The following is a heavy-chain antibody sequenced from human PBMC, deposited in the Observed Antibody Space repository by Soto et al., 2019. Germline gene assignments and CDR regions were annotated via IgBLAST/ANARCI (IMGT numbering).Heavy chain of an antibody. Sequence: SGGSLRLSCAASGFTVSSNYMSWVRQAPGKGLEWVSVIYSGGSTYYADSVKGRFTISRDNSKNTLYLQMNSLRAEDTAVYYCAREKWLSSYYFDYWGQGTLVTVSS. D-gene: IGHD3-22*01. CDR1: GFTVSSNY. CDR3: AREKWLSSYYFDY. J-gene: IGHJ4*02. V-gene: IGHV3-53*01. CDR2: IYSGGST.